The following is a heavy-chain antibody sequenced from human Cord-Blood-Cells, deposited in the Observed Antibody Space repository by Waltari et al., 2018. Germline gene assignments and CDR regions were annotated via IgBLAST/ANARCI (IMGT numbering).Heavy chain of an antibody. CDR1: GYSISSGYY. CDR3: ARSEFGGVIDY. CDR2: IYHSGST. V-gene: IGHV4-38-2*01. J-gene: IGHJ4*02. D-gene: IGHD3-16*01. Sequence: QVQLQESGPGLVKPSETLSLTCAVSGYSISSGYYWGWIRQPPGKGLEWIGSIYHSGSTYYNPSLKSRVTISVDTSKNQFSLKLSSGTAADTAVYYCARSEFGGVIDYWGQGTLVTVSS.